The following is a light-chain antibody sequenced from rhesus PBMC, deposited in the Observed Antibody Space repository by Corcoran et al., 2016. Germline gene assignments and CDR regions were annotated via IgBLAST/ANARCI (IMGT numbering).Light chain of an antibody. CDR1: ENVYNY. CDR2: KVS. J-gene: IGKJ3*01. V-gene: IGKV1-74*01. Sequence: DIQMTQSPLSLSASVGDRVTITCRASENVYNYLNWYQQKPGNAPKLLLYKVSNLQSGVPLRLSGNGTGTDYTFTISSLQSEDVATYYCQHNYGTPFTFGPGTKLDIK. CDR3: QHNYGTPFT.